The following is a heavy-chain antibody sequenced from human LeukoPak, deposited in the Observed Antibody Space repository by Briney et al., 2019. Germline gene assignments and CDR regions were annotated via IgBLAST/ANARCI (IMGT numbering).Heavy chain of an antibody. CDR1: GYSFTSYW. Sequence: ESLKISCKGSGYSFTSYWIGWVRQMPGKGLEWMGIIYPGDSDTRYSPSFQGQVTISADKSISTAYLQWSSLKASDTAMYYCARHGDPTTVTTWYFDLWGRGTLVTVSS. D-gene: IGHD4-11*01. J-gene: IGHJ2*01. V-gene: IGHV5-51*01. CDR2: IYPGDSDT. CDR3: ARHGDPTTVTTWYFDL.